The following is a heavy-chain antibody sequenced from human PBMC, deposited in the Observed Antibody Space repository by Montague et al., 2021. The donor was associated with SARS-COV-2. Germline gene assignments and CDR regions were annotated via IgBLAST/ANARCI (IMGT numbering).Heavy chain of an antibody. D-gene: IGHD2/OR15-2a*01. V-gene: IGHV3-23*01. CDR2: ISSGGNR. Sequence: SLRLSCAASGFTFSTYAMNWVRQAPGKGLEWASGISSGGNRHHADSVKGRFTISRDDSRNTLYLQMHSLRAEDTAMHYCAKNFPGQFYFDDWGQGTLVAVSS. CDR1: GFTFSTYA. J-gene: IGHJ4*02. CDR3: AKNFPGQFYFDD.